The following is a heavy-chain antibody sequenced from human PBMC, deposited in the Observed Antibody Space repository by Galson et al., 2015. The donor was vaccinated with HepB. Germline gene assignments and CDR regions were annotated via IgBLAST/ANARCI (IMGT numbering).Heavy chain of an antibody. Sequence: SLRLSCAASGFTFSSYGMHWVRQAPGKGLEWVAVIWYDGSNKYYADSVKGRFTISRDNSKNTLYLQMNSLRAEDTAVYYCARGKRGIAVIRARDAFDIWGQGTMVTVSS. V-gene: IGHV3-33*01. CDR1: GFTFSSYG. CDR3: ARGKRGIAVIRARDAFDI. D-gene: IGHD6-19*01. J-gene: IGHJ3*02. CDR2: IWYDGSNK.